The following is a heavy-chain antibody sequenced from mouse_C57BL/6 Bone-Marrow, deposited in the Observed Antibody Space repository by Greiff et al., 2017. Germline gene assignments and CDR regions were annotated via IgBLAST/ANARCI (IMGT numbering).Heavy chain of an antibody. Sequence: VQPQQSGAELVRPGASVKLFCTTSGFNIKDVFIHWVKQRPEQGLEGIGGIYPENGDAEYASKFQGKATITADTSSNTAYLQLSSLTSEDTAVYYCTTIRYWGQGTLVTVSA. V-gene: IGHV14-4*01. CDR3: TTIRY. J-gene: IGHJ3*01. CDR2: IYPENGDA. CDR1: GFNIKDVF.